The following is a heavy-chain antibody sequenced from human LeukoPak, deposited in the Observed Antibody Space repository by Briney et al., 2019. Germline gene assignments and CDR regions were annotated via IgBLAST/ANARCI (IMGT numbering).Heavy chain of an antibody. D-gene: IGHD1-26*01. CDR3: ARGGRAGWSGSYEDSFDI. J-gene: IGHJ3*02. CDR1: GFNVSSNY. CDR2: IYSGGNT. Sequence: PGGSLILSYAASGFNVSSNYMSWVRQAPGTGLEWVSVIYSGGNTYYADSVKGRFTISRDNSKNTLFLQMDSLRADDTAVYYCARGGRAGWSGSYEDSFDIWGQGTMVTVSS. V-gene: IGHV3-53*01.